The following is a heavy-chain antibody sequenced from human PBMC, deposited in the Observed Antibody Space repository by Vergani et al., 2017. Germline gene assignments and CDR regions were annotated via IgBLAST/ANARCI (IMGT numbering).Heavy chain of an antibody. V-gene: IGHV3-49*04. CDR1: GFTFGDYA. J-gene: IGHJ6*02. CDR2: IRSKAYGGTT. CDR3: TRDKIVATIEDGIDV. Sequence: EVQLVESGGGVVQPGRSLRLSCTASGFTFGDYAMSWVRQAPGKGLEWVGFIRSKAYGGTTEYAASVKGRFTISRDDSKTIVYLQMNSLKTEDTAVYYCTRDKIVATIEDGIDVWGQGTTVTVSS. D-gene: IGHD5-12*01.